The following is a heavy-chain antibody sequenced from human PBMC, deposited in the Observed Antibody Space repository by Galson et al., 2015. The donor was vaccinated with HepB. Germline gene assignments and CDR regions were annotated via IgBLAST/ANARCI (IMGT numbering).Heavy chain of an antibody. V-gene: IGHV7-4-1*02. D-gene: IGHD6-6*01. CDR1: GYTFTSYA. J-gene: IGHJ4*02. Sequence: SVKVSCKASGYTFTSYAMNWVRQAPGQGLEWMGWINTNTEIPTYAQGFTGRFVFSLDTSVSTTYLQISSLKAEDTAVYYCARDGGTLYSSPSGRPDYWGQGTLVTVSS. CDR3: ARDGGTLYSSPSGRPDY. CDR2: INTNTEIP.